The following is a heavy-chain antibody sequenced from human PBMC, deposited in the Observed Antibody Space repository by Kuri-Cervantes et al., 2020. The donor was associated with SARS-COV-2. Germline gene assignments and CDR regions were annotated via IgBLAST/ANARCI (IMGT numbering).Heavy chain of an antibody. Sequence: LSLTCVASGFTFSAYTLNWVRQAPGKGLEWVAFIRYDGSNKYYADSVKGRFTISRDNSKNTLYLQMNSLRAEDTAVYYCVGELLDAFDIWGQGTMVTVSS. J-gene: IGHJ3*02. V-gene: IGHV3-30*02. CDR1: GFTFSAYT. CDR2: IRYDGSNK. CDR3: VGELLDAFDI. D-gene: IGHD3-10*01.